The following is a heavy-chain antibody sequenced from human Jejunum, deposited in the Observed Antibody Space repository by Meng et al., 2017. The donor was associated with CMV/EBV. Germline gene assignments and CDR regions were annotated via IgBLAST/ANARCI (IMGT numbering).Heavy chain of an antibody. V-gene: IGHV1-2*06. CDR2: INPNSGVT. Sequence: SCTASEYTCTDYFLHWVRQAPGQGLQWMGRINPNSGVTSYARNFQGRVAMTRDTSIGAAYMELSRLKSDDTAVYYCARGYYDRFFDYWGQGTLVTAPQ. CDR1: EYTCTDYF. D-gene: IGHD3-22*01. J-gene: IGHJ4*02. CDR3: ARGYYDRFFDY.